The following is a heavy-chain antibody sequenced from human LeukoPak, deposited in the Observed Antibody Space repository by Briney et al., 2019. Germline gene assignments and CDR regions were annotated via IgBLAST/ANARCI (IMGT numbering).Heavy chain of an antibody. Sequence: ASVKVSCKASGYTFTSYYIKGVRQATGQGLEWMGWMNPNSGNTGYAQKFQGRVTMPRTSSISTAYMELSSLRSEDTAVYYCARVRTGDKYYFDYWGQGTLVTVSS. D-gene: IGHD7-27*01. CDR1: GYTFTSYY. CDR2: MNPNSGNT. J-gene: IGHJ4*02. CDR3: ARVRTGDKYYFDY. V-gene: IGHV1-8*01.